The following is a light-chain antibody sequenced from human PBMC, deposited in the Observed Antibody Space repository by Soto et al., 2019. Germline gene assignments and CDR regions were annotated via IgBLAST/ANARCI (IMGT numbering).Light chain of an antibody. J-gene: IGKJ5*01. Sequence: EIVMTQSPATLSVSPGERATLSCRASQSVSNNLAWYQQQPGQAPRLLIYGASTRATGIPARFSGSGSGTDFTLTITSLQSEDFAVYYCQQYYNWPITFGQGTRLDIK. CDR1: QSVSNN. V-gene: IGKV3-15*01. CDR3: QQYYNWPIT. CDR2: GAS.